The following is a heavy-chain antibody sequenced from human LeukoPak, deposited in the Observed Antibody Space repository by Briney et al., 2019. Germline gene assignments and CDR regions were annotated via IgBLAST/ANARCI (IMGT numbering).Heavy chain of an antibody. CDR3: ARIRGAVVGSTNWFDP. Sequence: PSETLSLTCTVSGGSISSGDYYWSRIRQPPGKGLEWIGYIYYSGSTYYNPSLKSRVTISVDTSKNQFSLKLSSVTAADTAVYYCARIRGAVVGSTNWFDPWGQGTLVTVSS. D-gene: IGHD6-19*01. CDR2: IYYSGST. CDR1: GGSISSGDYY. J-gene: IGHJ5*02. V-gene: IGHV4-30-4*02.